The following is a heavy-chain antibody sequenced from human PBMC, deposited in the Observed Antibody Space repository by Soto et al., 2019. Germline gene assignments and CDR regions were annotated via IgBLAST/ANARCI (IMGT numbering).Heavy chain of an antibody. V-gene: IGHV3-23*01. CDR3: AKDDGWSNY. Sequence: GGSPRLSCASSRFTLSSYAMSWVRQAPGKGLERVSAISGSGGSTYYADSVKGRFTISRDNSKNTLYLQMNSLRAEDTAVYYCAKDDGWSNYWGQGTLVTVSS. J-gene: IGHJ4*02. D-gene: IGHD6-19*01. CDR1: RFTLSSYA. CDR2: ISGSGGST.